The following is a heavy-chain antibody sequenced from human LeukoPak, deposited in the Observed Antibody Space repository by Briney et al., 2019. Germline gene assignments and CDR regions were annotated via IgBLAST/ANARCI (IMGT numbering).Heavy chain of an antibody. Sequence: GGSLRLSCAASRFTFSNYNMNWVRQAPGKGLVWVSRINSDGSSTSYADSVKGRFTISRDNAKNTLYLQMNSLRAEDTAVYYCARQYSSSWYYYYYYGMDVWGQGTTVTVSS. D-gene: IGHD6-13*01. CDR1: RFTFSNYN. CDR2: INSDGSST. V-gene: IGHV3-74*01. J-gene: IGHJ6*02. CDR3: ARQYSSSWYYYYYYGMDV.